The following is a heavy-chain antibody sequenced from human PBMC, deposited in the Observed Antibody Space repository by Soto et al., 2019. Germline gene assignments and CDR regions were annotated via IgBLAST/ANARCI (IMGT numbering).Heavy chain of an antibody. CDR3: XREXXXXXXXPYFDY. CDR1: GFTFSSYA. J-gene: IGHJ4*02. V-gene: IGHV3-30-3*01. Sequence: QVQLVESGGGVVQPGRSLRLSCAASGFTFSSYAMHWVRQAPGKGLEWVAVISYDGSNKYYADSVKGRFTISRDNSKNTLYLQMNSLRAEDTAVYYXXREXXXXXXXPYFDYWGQGTLVTVSS. CDR2: ISYDGSNK.